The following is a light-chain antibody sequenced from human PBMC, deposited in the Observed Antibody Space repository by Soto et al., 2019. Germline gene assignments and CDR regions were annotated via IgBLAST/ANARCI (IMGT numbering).Light chain of an antibody. CDR1: QSVSSNY. V-gene: IGKV3-20*01. CDR2: GAS. J-gene: IGKJ1*01. CDR3: RQYERTPMFT. Sequence: EIVLTQSPGTLSLSPGERATLSCRASQSVSSNYLAWYQQKPGQAPRLLIYGASSGAAGIPDRFSGSGSGRAFSPTISSLEPDDVAVYYCRQYERTPMFTFGQGTKVEIK.